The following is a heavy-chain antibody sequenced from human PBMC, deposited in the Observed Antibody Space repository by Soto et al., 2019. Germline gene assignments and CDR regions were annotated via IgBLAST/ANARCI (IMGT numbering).Heavy chain of an antibody. J-gene: IGHJ4*02. Sequence: EVQLLESGGGSVQPGGTLRLSCAASGFTFNNHAMTWVRQAPGKGLEWVSGISGSGTSEYYADSVMGRFTISRDNSKDTLHLQMNTLRAEDTAIYYCAKDRGPYSSCCSTDWGQGALVTVSS. CDR1: GFTFNNHA. D-gene: IGHD6-6*01. V-gene: IGHV3-23*01. CDR3: AKDRGPYSSCCSTD. CDR2: ISGSGTSE.